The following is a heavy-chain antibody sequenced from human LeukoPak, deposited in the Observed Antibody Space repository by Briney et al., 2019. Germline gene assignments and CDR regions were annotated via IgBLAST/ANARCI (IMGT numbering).Heavy chain of an antibody. CDR2: ISVYNGNT. V-gene: IGHV1-18*01. J-gene: IGHJ4*02. Sequence: ASVKVSCKASGYTFTSYGISWVRQAPGQGLEWMGWISVYNGNTNYAQKLQGRVTMTTDTSTSTAYMELRSLRSDDTAVYYCARFYCSGGSCYHFDYWGQGTLVTVSS. D-gene: IGHD2-15*01. CDR3: ARFYCSGGSCYHFDY. CDR1: GYTFTSYG.